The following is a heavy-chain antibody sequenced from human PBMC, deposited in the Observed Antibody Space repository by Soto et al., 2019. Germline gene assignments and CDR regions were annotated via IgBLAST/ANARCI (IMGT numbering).Heavy chain of an antibody. V-gene: IGHV1-18*01. CDR2: ISAYNGNT. Sequence: QVQLVQSGAEVKKPGASVKVSCKASGYTFTSYGISWVRQAPGQGLEWMGWISAYNGNTNYAQKLQGRVTMTTDTSTXXAXMGXRSLRSDDTAVYYCARDLQGYDILTGYLSGYYFDYWGQGTLVTVSS. CDR3: ARDLQGYDILTGYLSGYYFDY. CDR1: GYTFTSYG. D-gene: IGHD3-9*01. J-gene: IGHJ4*02.